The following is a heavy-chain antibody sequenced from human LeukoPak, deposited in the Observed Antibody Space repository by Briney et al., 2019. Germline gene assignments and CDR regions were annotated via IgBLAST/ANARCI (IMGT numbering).Heavy chain of an antibody. D-gene: IGHD3-22*01. V-gene: IGHV4-34*01. CDR1: GGPLSGYY. Sequence: SETLSLTCALYGGPLSGYYWTWIRQPPGKGLEWIGEIDHSGSTNYNPSLKSRVTISGDTSKNHFSLRLSSLTAADSAVYYCARGQTKDYFDTSGYYWSQGTLVTVSS. CDR3: ARGQTKDYFDTSGYY. CDR2: IDHSGST. J-gene: IGHJ4*02.